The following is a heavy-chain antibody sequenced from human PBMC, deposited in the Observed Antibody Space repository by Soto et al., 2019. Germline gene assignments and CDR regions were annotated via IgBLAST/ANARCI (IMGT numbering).Heavy chain of an antibody. CDR1: GGSISSSIYY. CDR2: INHSGST. V-gene: IGHV4-39*07. CDR3: ARSGGVLRYFDWSRNFDY. D-gene: IGHD3-9*01. Sequence: SETLSLTCTVSGGSISSSIYYWAWIRQPPGKGLEWIGEINHSGSTNYNPSLKSRVTISVDTSKNQFSLKLSSVTAADTAVYYCARSGGVLRYFDWSRNFDYWGQGTLVTVSS. J-gene: IGHJ4*02.